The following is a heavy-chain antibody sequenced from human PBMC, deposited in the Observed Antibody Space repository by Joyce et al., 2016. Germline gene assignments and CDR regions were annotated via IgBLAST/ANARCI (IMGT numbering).Heavy chain of an antibody. CDR1: GYTFTSYY. J-gene: IGHJ4*02. CDR2: IKPTGGSA. CDR3: ARVTRAAPDY. D-gene: IGHD2-21*02. V-gene: IGHV1-46*01. Sequence: QVQLVQSGAEVKKPGASVKVSCKASGYTFTSYYIHWVRQAPGQGLGWMGIIKPTGGSATYAQKFQGRVTMTRDTPTSTVYMERRSLRSEDTAVYYCARVTRAAPDYWGQGTLVTVSS.